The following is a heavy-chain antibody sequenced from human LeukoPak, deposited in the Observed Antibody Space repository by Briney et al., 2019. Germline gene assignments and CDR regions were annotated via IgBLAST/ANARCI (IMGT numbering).Heavy chain of an antibody. CDR1: GGSFTNYY. V-gene: IGHV4-34*01. D-gene: IGHD5-18*01. J-gene: IGHJ6*03. Sequence: PSETLSLTCAVSGGSFTNYYWSWIRQPPGMGLEWIGEINHSGSTTYNPSLKSRVTMSVDSSKNQFSLNLSSVTAADTAVYFCAREEGYTFGPFYYYMDVWDKGTTVTVSS. CDR3: AREEGYTFGPFYYYMDV. CDR2: INHSGST.